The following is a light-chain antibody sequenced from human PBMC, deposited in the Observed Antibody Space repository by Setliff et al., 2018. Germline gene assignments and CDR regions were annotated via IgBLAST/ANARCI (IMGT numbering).Light chain of an antibody. CDR2: EVT. Sequence: QSVLTQPASVSGSPGQSITISCTGTSSDVGGYNFVSWYQQRPGKAPKVMIYEVTNRPSGVSNRFSGSKSGNTASLTISGLQAEDEADYYCSSYTSSSSYVFGTGTKVTVL. CDR1: SSDVGGYNF. V-gene: IGLV2-14*01. J-gene: IGLJ1*01. CDR3: SSYTSSSSYV.